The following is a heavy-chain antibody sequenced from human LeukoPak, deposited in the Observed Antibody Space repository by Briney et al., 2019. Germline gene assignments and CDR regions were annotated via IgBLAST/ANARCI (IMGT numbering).Heavy chain of an antibody. CDR2: IYYSGST. Sequence: PSETLSLTCTVSGGSFSSYYWIWIRQPPGKGREGIGYIYYSGSTNYNPSLKSRVTISVDTSKNQFSLKLSSVTAADTAVYYCASLTRRDGYNFGYWGQGTLVTVSS. J-gene: IGHJ4*02. V-gene: IGHV4-59*08. CDR3: ASLTRRDGYNFGY. CDR1: GGSFSSYY. D-gene: IGHD5-12*01.